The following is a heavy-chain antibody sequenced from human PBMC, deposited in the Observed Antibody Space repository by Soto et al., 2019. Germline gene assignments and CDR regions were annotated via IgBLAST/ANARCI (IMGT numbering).Heavy chain of an antibody. CDR2: IYSGCGT. D-gene: IGHD4-17*01. V-gene: IGHV3-66*01. J-gene: IGHJ4*02. CDR3: ATRMTTAPY. Sequence: EVRLVQSGGGLVQPGGSLRLSCAASLFIVSDNYMSWVRQAPGKGLEWVSLIYSGCGTDYAESVKGRFTISRDNSKNTLYLQMNRLKAEDTGIYYCATRMTTAPYWGQGTVVTVSS. CDR1: LFIVSDNY.